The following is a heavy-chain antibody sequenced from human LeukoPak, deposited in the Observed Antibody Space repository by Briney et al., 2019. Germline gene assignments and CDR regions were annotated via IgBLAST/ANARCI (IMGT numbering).Heavy chain of an antibody. V-gene: IGHV4-31*03. D-gene: IGHD3-22*01. CDR2: IHPSGIL. CDR3: SRGLDSRKLAS. CDR1: GASLSSDDHY. J-gene: IGHJ4*02. Sequence: SETLSLTCTVSGASLSSDDHYWNWIRQSPGKGLEWIGSIHPSGILYNNPSLESRLTISKDTSKNQFSLNLNSVTAADTAVYFCSRGLDSRKLASGAQGTLATVSS.